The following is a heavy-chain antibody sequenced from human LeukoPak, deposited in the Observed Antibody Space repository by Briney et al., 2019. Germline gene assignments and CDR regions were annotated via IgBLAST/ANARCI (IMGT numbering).Heavy chain of an antibody. CDR2: IYYSGST. CDR3: ARINDFWSGYSHHDY. Sequence: SETLSLTCTVSGGSISSYYWSWIRQPPGKGLEWIGYIYYSGSTNYNPSLKSRVTISVDTSKNQFSLKLSSVTAADTAVYYRARINDFWSGYSHHDYWGQGTLVTVSS. CDR1: GGSISSYY. J-gene: IGHJ4*02. D-gene: IGHD3-3*01. V-gene: IGHV4-59*01.